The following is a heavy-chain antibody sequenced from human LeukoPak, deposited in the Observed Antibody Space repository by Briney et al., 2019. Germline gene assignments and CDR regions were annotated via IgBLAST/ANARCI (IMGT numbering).Heavy chain of an antibody. Sequence: GGSLRLSCAASGFTFDDYAMHWVRQAPGKGLEWVSGISWNSGSIGYADSVKGRFTISRDNSKNTLYLQMNSLRAEDTAVYYCAKDRSYDSSGYYYYYFDYWGQGTLVTVSS. D-gene: IGHD3-22*01. CDR1: GFTFDDYA. J-gene: IGHJ4*02. CDR2: ISWNSGSI. CDR3: AKDRSYDSSGYYYYYFDY. V-gene: IGHV3-9*01.